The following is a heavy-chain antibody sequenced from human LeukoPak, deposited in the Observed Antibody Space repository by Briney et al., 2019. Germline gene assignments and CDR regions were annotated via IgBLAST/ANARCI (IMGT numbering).Heavy chain of an antibody. CDR3: ATSIGFCSSTSCYWKY. CDR1: GYSFTSYW. D-gene: IGHD2-2*01. J-gene: IGHJ4*02. V-gene: IGHV5-51*01. Sequence: GESLKISCKGSGYSFTSYWIGWVRQMPGKGLEWMGIIYPGDSDTRYSPSFQGQVTISVDKSITTAYLQWSSLKASDTAMYYCATSIGFCSSTSCYWKYWGQGTLVTVSS. CDR2: IYPGDSDT.